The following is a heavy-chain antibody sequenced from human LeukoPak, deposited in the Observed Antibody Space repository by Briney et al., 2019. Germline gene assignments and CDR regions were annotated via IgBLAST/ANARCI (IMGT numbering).Heavy chain of an antibody. CDR3: AIQGYCSGGSCYSYYYGMDV. Sequence: SETLSLTCTVSGGSISSSSYYCGWIRQPPGKGLEWIGSIYYSGSTYYNPSLKSRVTISVDTSMNHFSLKLSSVTAADTAVYYCAIQGYCSGGSCYSYYYGMDVWGQGTTVTVSS. J-gene: IGHJ6*02. V-gene: IGHV4-39*01. CDR1: GGSISSSSYY. CDR2: IYYSGST. D-gene: IGHD2-15*01.